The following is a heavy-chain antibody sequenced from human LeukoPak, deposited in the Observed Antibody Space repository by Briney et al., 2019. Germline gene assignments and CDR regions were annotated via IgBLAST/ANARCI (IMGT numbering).Heavy chain of an antibody. D-gene: IGHD3-9*01. V-gene: IGHV3-74*01. CDR2: INSDGSST. CDR1: GFTFSSYW. CDR3: ARVSYDILTGGFDY. Sequence: GGSLRLSCAASGFTFSSYWMHWVRQAPGKGLLWVSRINSDGSSTSYADSVKGRFTISRDNAKNTLYLQMNSLRAEDTTVYYCARVSYDILTGGFDYWGQGALVTVSS. J-gene: IGHJ4*02.